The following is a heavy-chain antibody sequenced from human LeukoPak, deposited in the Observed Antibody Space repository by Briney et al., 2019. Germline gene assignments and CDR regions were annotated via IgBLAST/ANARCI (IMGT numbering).Heavy chain of an antibody. J-gene: IGHJ4*02. V-gene: IGHV3-48*04. D-gene: IGHD3-9*01. Sequence: GGSLRLSCVASGFTFSSYSINWVRQAPGKGVEWVSYISSSSTTIYYADSVKGRFTITRDNAKNSLYLQMNSLRAEDTAVYYCARSFYYDTLTGYYFFDYGGQGTLVTVSS. CDR3: ARSFYYDTLTGYYFFDY. CDR2: ISSSSTTI. CDR1: GFTFSSYS.